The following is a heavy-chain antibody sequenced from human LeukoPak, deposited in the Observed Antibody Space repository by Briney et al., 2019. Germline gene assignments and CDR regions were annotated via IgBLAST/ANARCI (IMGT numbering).Heavy chain of an antibody. CDR2: ISGSGGST. D-gene: IGHD2-15*01. CDR3: ATHRAAYCSGGSCYGPYYYMDV. J-gene: IGHJ6*03. V-gene: IGHV3-23*01. CDR1: GFTFSSYA. Sequence: PGGSLRLSCAASGFTFSSYAMSWVRQAPGKGLEWVSAISGSGGSTYYADSVKGRFTISRDNSKNTLYLQMNSLRAEDTAVYYCATHRAAYCSGGSCYGPYYYMDVWGKGTTVTVS.